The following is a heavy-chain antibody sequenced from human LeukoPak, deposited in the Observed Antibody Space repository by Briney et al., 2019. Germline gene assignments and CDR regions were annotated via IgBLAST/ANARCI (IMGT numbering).Heavy chain of an antibody. V-gene: IGHV3-53*01. D-gene: IGHD4-23*01. Sequence: GGSLRLSCAVSGFTVSDNYMSWVRQAPGKGLEWVSLIYSGDTTLYADSVKGRFTISRDISKNTLYLQMNSLRAEDTAVYYCARRAGGYSHPYDYWGQGILVTVSS. J-gene: IGHJ4*02. CDR3: ARRAGGYSHPYDY. CDR1: GFTVSDNY. CDR2: IYSGDTT.